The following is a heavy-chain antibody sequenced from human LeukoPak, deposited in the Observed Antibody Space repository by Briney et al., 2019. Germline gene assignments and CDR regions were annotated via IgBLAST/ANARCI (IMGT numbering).Heavy chain of an antibody. CDR2: VSGSGGST. CDR1: GFTFSSHA. Sequence: GGSLRLSCAASGFTFSSHAMTWVRQAPGKGLEWVSAVSGSGGSTYYADSVKGRFTISRDNSRNTLSLQMDSLRAEDTAVYYCAKDHESDGYPCLDHWGLGTLVTVSS. V-gene: IGHV3-23*01. CDR3: AKDHESDGYPCLDH. D-gene: IGHD3-22*01. J-gene: IGHJ4*02.